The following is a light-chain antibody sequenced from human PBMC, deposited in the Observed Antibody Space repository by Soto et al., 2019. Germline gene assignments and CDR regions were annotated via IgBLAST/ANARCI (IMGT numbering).Light chain of an antibody. CDR2: KVS. Sequence: DVVLTQTPLSSPVTLGQPASISCRSSQSLEHSDGNTYLSWLHQRPGQPPRLLIYKVSNRFSGXPXRXNGSGAGTDFTLKISGVEAEDVGIYYCLQATQYKPYTFGQGTKLEIK. CDR1: QSLEHSDGNTY. J-gene: IGKJ2*01. V-gene: IGKV2-24*01. CDR3: LQATQYKPYT.